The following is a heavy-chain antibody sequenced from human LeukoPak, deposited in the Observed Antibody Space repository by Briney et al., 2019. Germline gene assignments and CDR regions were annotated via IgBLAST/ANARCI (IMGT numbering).Heavy chain of an antibody. Sequence: ASVKVSCKASGYTFTGYYMHWVRQAPGQGLEWMGWINPNSGGTNYAQKFQGRVTMTRDTSISTAYMELSRLRSDDTAVYYCARDRNTIFGVVIYLYWGQGTLVTVSS. CDR1: GYTFTGYY. J-gene: IGHJ4*02. CDR3: ARDRNTIFGVVIYLY. V-gene: IGHV1-2*02. CDR2: INPNSGGT. D-gene: IGHD3-3*01.